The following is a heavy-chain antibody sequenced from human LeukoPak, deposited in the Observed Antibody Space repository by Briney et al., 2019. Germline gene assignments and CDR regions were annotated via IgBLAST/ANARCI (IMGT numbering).Heavy chain of an antibody. CDR1: GGSFSGYY. V-gene: IGHV4-34*01. D-gene: IGHD1-26*01. CDR3: ARAPSVGAFDI. Sequence: KPSETLSLTCAVYGGSFSGYYWSWIRQPPGKGLEWIGEINHSGSTNYNPSLKSRVTISVDTSKNQFSLKLSSVTAADTAVYYCARAPSVGAFDIWGQGTMVTVSS. J-gene: IGHJ3*02. CDR2: INHSGST.